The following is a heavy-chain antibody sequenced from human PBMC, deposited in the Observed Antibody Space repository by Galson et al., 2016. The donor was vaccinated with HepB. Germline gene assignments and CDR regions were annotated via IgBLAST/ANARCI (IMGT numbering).Heavy chain of an antibody. J-gene: IGHJ4*02. CDR3: ARVGFGRSYGQGFDY. CDR2: ISYAGSNK. CDR1: GFTFSSYG. V-gene: IGHV3-30*19. Sequence: SLRLSCAESGFTFSSYGMHWVRQGPGLGLEWVAVISYAGSNKYYADFVKGRFTISRDDSKNTLYLQMDSLRPEDTAVYYCARVGFGRSYGQGFDYWGQGTLVTVSS. D-gene: IGHD3-16*01.